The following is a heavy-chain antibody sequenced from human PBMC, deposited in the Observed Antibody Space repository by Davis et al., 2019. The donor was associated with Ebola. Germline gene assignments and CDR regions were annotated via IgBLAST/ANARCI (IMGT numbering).Heavy chain of an antibody. V-gene: IGHV3-7*01. CDR2: LKHDGSEK. CDR1: GFTFSSYS. D-gene: IGHD3-3*01. J-gene: IGHJ3*02. Sequence: GASLKISCAASGFTFSSYSMSWVRQAPGRGLAWVAKLKHDGSEKYYVDSVKGRFTISRDNAKNSLYLQMNSLRAEDTAVYYCARDKHVYYDFWSGYGIHDAFDIWGQGTMVTVSS. CDR3: ARDKHVYYDFWSGYGIHDAFDI.